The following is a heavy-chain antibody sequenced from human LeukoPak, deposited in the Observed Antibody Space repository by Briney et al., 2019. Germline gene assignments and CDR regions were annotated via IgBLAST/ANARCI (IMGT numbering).Heavy chain of an antibody. D-gene: IGHD6-13*01. V-gene: IGHV4-61*09. Sequence: SQTLSLTCTVSGGSISSGSYYWNWIRQPAGKGLEWLGNIFTRGTTNYNASLESRLTISLDTARNQFSLKLSSVTAADTAVYYCARAYFSSWYMNWFDPWGQGTLVTVSS. CDR3: ARAYFSSWYMNWFDP. CDR2: IFTRGTT. CDR1: GGSISSGSYY. J-gene: IGHJ5*02.